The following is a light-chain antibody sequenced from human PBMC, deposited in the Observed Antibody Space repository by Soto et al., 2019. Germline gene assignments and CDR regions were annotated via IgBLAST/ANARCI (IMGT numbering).Light chain of an antibody. CDR1: QSVNSY. Sequence: EIVLTQSPATLSLSPGERATLSCRASQSVNSYLAWYQQKPGQAPRLLIYDASNRATGIPARFRGSGSGTDFTLTISSLEPEDFAVYYCQQRSDFTFGGGTKVEIK. V-gene: IGKV3-11*01. CDR3: QQRSDFT. J-gene: IGKJ4*01. CDR2: DAS.